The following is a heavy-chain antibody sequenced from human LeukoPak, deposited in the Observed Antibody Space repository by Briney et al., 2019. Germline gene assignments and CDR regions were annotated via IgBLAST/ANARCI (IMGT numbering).Heavy chain of an antibody. V-gene: IGHV3-7*04. D-gene: IGHD5-12*01. Sequence: GGSLRLSCAASGFTFSNYWMSWVRQAPGKGLEWVAKINEGGSEKHYVDSVKGRFTISRDNATNSLYLEMNGLRAEDTAVYYCARYDGYDLRYWGQGTLVTVSS. CDR1: GFTFSNYW. CDR2: INEGGSEK. CDR3: ARYDGYDLRY. J-gene: IGHJ4*02.